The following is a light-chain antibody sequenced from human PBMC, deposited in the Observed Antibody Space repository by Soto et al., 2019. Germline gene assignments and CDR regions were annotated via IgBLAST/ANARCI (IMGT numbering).Light chain of an antibody. Sequence: EIVLTQSPGTLSLSPGERATLSCRASQSVSSSHLAWYQQKPGQAPRLLIYGASSRATGIPDRFSGSGSGTDFTLTISSLEPEDFAVYFCHQYGNLGTFGQGTKVE. J-gene: IGKJ1*01. CDR1: QSVSSSH. CDR2: GAS. V-gene: IGKV3-20*01. CDR3: HQYGNLGT.